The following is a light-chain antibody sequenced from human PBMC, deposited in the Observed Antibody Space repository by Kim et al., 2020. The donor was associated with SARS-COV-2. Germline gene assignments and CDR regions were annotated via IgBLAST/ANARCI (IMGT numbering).Light chain of an antibody. CDR2: GAS. CDR1: QTVTSNY. Sequence: EIVLTQSPGTLSLSPGERATLSCRASQTVTSNYLAWYQQKPGQAPRLLIYGASSRATGIPDRFSGSGSGTDFTLTISRLEPEDFAVYYCLQCGSSPATFGQGTKVDIK. J-gene: IGKJ1*01. V-gene: IGKV3-20*01. CDR3: LQCGSSPAT.